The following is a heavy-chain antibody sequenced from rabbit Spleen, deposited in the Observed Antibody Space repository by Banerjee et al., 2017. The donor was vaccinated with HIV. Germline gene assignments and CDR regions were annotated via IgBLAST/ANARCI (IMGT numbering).Heavy chain of an antibody. CDR3: LRDRANIGGDYGPYYFDL. D-gene: IGHD2-1*01. CDR1: GFSFSSYY. V-gene: IGHV1S40*01. Sequence: QSLEESGGGLVQPGGSLTLTCTASGFSFSSYYMCWVRQAPGKGLEWIGCIHTGSFISTAYASWAKGRFTISKTSSTTVTLQMTSLTAADTATYFCLRDRANIGGDYGPYYFDLWGQGTLVTVS. J-gene: IGHJ4*01. CDR2: IHTGSFIST.